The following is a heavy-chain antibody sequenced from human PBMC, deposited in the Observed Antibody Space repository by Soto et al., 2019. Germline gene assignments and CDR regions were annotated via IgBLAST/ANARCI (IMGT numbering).Heavy chain of an antibody. V-gene: IGHV3-21*01. CDR1: GFTFTRYS. J-gene: IGHJ3*02. Sequence: PGGSLRLSCAASGFTFTRYSMNWVRQAPGKGLERVSSISSTTNYIYYADPMKGRFTVSRDNAKNSVYLEMNSLSAEDTAVYYCAREVVVTANDAFDIWGQGTMVTVSS. CDR2: ISSTTNYI. CDR3: AREVVVTANDAFDI. D-gene: IGHD2-21*02.